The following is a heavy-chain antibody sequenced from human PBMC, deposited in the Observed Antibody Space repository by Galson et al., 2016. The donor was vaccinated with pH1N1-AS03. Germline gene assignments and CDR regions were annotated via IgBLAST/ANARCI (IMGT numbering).Heavy chain of an antibody. CDR2: ISSANSYI. CDR3: ARELESSTSPPFDF. CDR1: GFTFSSYN. Sequence: SLRLSCAASGFTFSSYNMHWVRQAPGKGLEWVSSISSANSYIYYADSLKGRFTISRDNAKKSLYLEMNSLRAEDAAVYYCARELESSTSPPFDFWGQGTLVTVSS. V-gene: IGHV3-21*01. J-gene: IGHJ4*02. D-gene: IGHD1-1*01.